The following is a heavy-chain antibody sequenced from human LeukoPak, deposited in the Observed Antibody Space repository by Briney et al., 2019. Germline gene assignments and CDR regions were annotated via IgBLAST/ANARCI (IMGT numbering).Heavy chain of an antibody. CDR3: AKDPSGWSYFDY. J-gene: IGHJ4*02. CDR2: INDDEDRA. Sequence: GVSLRLSCAASGFTFSDYWMHWVRQAPGKGLVWVSHINDDEDRAAYVDSVKGRFTISRDNSKNTLYLQMNSLRAEDTAVYYCAKDPSGWSYFDYWGQGTLVTVSS. D-gene: IGHD6-19*01. CDR1: GFTFSDYW. V-gene: IGHV3-74*01.